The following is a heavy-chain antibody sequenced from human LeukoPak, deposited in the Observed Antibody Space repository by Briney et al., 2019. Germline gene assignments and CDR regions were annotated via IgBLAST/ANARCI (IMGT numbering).Heavy chain of an antibody. CDR3: ARSLWPEDH. D-gene: IGHD3-10*01. CDR1: GFIFSDYY. J-gene: IGHJ4*02. CDR2: INQDGGAK. V-gene: IGHV3-7*01. Sequence: GGSLRLSCSVSGFIFSDYYMSWVGRAPGKGLEGVAKINQDGGAKYYVDPVKGRLTFSRENAKKSVYRQMKSLRVEDTAIFFFARSLWPEDHCGQGTLVSVSS.